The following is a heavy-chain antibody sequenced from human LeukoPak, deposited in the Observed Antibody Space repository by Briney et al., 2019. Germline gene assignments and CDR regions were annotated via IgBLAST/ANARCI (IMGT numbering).Heavy chain of an antibody. J-gene: IGHJ4*02. CDR2: IYYSGST. CDR1: GVSISSSSFY. Sequence: PSETLSLTCTVSGVSISSSSFYWGWIRQPPGKGLEWIGYIYYSGSTNYNPSLKSRVTISVDTSKNQFSLKLSSVTAADTAVYYCARGPTSFDYWGQGTLVTVSS. V-gene: IGHV4-61*05. CDR3: ARGPTSFDY. D-gene: IGHD5-12*01.